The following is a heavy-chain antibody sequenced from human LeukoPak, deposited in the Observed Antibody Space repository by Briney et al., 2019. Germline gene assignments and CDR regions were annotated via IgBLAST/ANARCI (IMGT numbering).Heavy chain of an antibody. CDR3: ARGGALTSFDS. D-gene: IGHD1-26*01. V-gene: IGHV1-18*01. Sequence: ASVKVSCKASGFTFSSYVSWARQAPGQGLEWMGWISAYNGKTNYAQKFQGRVTMTTDTSTSTAYMDLRSLRSDDTAVYYCARGGALTSFDSWGQGTLITVSS. CDR1: GFTFSSYV. CDR2: ISAYNGKT. J-gene: IGHJ4*02.